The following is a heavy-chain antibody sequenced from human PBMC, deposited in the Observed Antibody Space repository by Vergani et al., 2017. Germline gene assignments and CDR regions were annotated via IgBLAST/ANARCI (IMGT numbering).Heavy chain of an antibody. D-gene: IGHD2-8*01. V-gene: IGHV3-30*18. CDR1: GFTFSSYG. Sequence: QVQLVESGGGVVQPGRSLRLSCAASGFTFSSYGMHWVRQAPGKGLEWVAVISYDGSNKYYADSVKGRFTISRDNSKNTLYLQMNSLRAEDTAVYYCAKGAQVVLMVYATMPMDVWGKGP. J-gene: IGHJ6*03. CDR2: ISYDGSNK. CDR3: AKGAQVVLMVYATMPMDV.